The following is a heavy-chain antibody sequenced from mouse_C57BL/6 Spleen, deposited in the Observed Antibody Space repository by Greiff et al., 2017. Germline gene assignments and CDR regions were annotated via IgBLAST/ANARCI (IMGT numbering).Heavy chain of an antibody. J-gene: IGHJ2*01. V-gene: IGHV5-6*01. Sequence: EVKLVESGGDLVKPGGSLKLSCAASGFTFSSYGMSWVRQTPDKRLEWVATISSGGSYTYYPDSVKGRFTISRDNAKNTLYLQMSSLKSEDTAMYYCAQNFDYWGQGTTLTVSS. CDR3: AQNFDY. CDR1: GFTFSSYG. CDR2: ISSGGSYT.